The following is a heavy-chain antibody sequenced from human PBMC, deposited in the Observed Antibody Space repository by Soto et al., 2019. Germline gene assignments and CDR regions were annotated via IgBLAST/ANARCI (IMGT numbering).Heavy chain of an antibody. CDR1: GGTFSTCG. J-gene: IGHJ4*02. D-gene: IGHD4-17*01. CDR2: IIPFFGTA. CDR3: AKSAPMDAGDKYYYDF. V-gene: IGHV1-69*13. Sequence: SLQVTCKDSGGTFSTCGISWVRQAPGQGLEWMGGIIPFFGTARYSQKFEDRITITADESTNTVYMDLRSLTSEDTAIYYCAKSAPMDAGDKYYYDFWGQGALVTVSS.